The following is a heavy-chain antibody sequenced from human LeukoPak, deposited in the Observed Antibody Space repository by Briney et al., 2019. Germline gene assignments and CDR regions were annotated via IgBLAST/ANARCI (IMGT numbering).Heavy chain of an antibody. Sequence: ASETLSLTCTVSGGSISSSSYYWGWIRQPPGKGLEWIGSIYYSGSTYYNPSLKSRVTISVDASKNQFSLKLSPVTAADTAVYYCARNSGYDYWGQGTLVTVSS. CDR2: IYYSGST. V-gene: IGHV4-39*07. CDR3: ARNSGYDY. CDR1: GGSISSSSYY. D-gene: IGHD5-12*01. J-gene: IGHJ4*02.